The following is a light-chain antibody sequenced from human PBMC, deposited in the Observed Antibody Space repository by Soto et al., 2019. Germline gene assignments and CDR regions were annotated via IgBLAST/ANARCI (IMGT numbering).Light chain of an antibody. CDR2: DVS. CDR1: QSISRS. J-gene: IGKJ1*01. CDR3: KQFYMGWT. Sequence: DIQMTQSPSTLSASVGARVTITCRASQSISRSLALYQHQPGKAPKLLIHDVSSLESGVPSSFSGFGSGTEFTLFINILQPDDFGTYYRKQFYMGWTFVPGTKV. V-gene: IGKV1-5*01.